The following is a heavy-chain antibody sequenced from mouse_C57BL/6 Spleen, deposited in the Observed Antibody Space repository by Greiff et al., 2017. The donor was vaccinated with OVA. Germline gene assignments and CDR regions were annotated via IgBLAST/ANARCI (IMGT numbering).Heavy chain of an antibody. CDR3: ERSKGYYSPMDY. CDR1: GYTFTSYW. Sequence: QVQLQQPGAELVMPGASVKLSCKASGYTFTSYWMHWVKQRPGQGLEWIGDIDPSDSYTNYNQKFKGKSTLTVDKSSSTAYLQLSSLPSADSAVYYCERSKGYYSPMDYWGQGTSVTVSS. V-gene: IGHV1-69*01. J-gene: IGHJ4*01. D-gene: IGHD1-1*01. CDR2: IDPSDSYT.